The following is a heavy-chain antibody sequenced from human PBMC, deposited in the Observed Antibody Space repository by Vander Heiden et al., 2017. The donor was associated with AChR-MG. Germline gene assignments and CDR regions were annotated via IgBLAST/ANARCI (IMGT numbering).Heavy chain of an antibody. V-gene: IGHV1-8*01. Sequence: QVQLVQSGAEVKKPGASVKVSCKASGYTFTSYDINWVRQATGQGLEWMGWMNPNSGNTGYAQKFQGRVTMTRNTSISTAYMELSSLRSEDTAVYYGARGITIFGVVIRTYYYYGMDVWGQGTTVTVSS. CDR2: MNPNSGNT. CDR1: GYTFTSYD. D-gene: IGHD3-3*01. J-gene: IGHJ6*02. CDR3: ARGITIFGVVIRTYYYYGMDV.